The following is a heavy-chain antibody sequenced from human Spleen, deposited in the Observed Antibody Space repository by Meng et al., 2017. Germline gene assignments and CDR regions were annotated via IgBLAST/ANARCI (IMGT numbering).Heavy chain of an antibody. V-gene: IGHV3-53*04. CDR3: ASGGYTNDAFDI. Sequence: GESLKISCAASGFTFSGYWMHWLRQAPGKGLEWVSTIYTGGSTYYADSVKGRFTISRHISENTLYLQMNSLGAEDTAVYYCASGGYTNDAFDIWGQGTTVTVSS. CDR1: GFTFSGYW. D-gene: IGHD5-18*01. CDR2: IYTGGST. J-gene: IGHJ3*02.